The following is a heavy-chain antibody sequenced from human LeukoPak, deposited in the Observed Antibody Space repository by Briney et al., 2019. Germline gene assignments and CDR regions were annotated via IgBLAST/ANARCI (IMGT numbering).Heavy chain of an antibody. CDR3: ARENIAARPGELDY. V-gene: IGHV3-11*01. CDR1: GFTFSDYY. J-gene: IGHJ4*02. D-gene: IGHD6-6*01. CDR2: ISSSGSTI. Sequence: KPGGSLRLSCAASGFTFSDYYMSWIRQAPGKGLEWVSYISSSGSTIYYADSVKGRSTISRDNAKNSLYLQMNSLRAEDTAVYYCARENIAARPGELDYWGQGTLVTVSS.